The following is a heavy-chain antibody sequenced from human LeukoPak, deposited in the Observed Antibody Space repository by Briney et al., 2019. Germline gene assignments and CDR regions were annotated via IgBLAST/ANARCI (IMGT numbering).Heavy chain of an antibody. V-gene: IGHV4-59*12. J-gene: IGHJ4*02. CDR1: GGSISSYY. Sequence: SETLSLTCTVYGGSISSYYWSWIRQPPGKGLEWIGYIYYSGSTNYNPSLKSRVTISVDTSKNQFSLELSSVTAADTAVYYCAREVGVYSYGSYFDYWGQGTLVTVSS. D-gene: IGHD5-18*01. CDR2: IYYSGST. CDR3: AREVGVYSYGSYFDY.